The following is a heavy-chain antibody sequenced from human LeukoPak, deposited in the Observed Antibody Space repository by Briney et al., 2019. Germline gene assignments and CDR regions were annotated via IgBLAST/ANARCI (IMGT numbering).Heavy chain of an antibody. J-gene: IGHJ4*02. D-gene: IGHD3-10*01. CDR1: GFAVSNTY. CDR3: AREPWYGATKLIDY. CDR2: IYSRGTT. V-gene: IGHV3-53*01. Sequence: PGGSLRLSCAASGFAVSNTYMSWVRQAPGKVLEWISTIYSRGTTYYADSVKGRFAISRDTSTNTIYLQMIRLTTEDTALYYCAREPWYGATKLIDYWGQGTLVTVSS.